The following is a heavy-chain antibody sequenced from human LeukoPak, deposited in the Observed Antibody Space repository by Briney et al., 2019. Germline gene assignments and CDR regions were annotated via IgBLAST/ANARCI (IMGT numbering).Heavy chain of an antibody. D-gene: IGHD3-22*01. Sequence: SVKVPCKASGGTFSSYAISWVRQAPGQGLEWMGGIIPIFGTANYAQKFQGRVTITADKSTSTAYMELSSLRSEDTAVYYCARAGNYYDSSGYLYYWGQGTLVTVSS. J-gene: IGHJ4*02. V-gene: IGHV1-69*06. CDR3: ARAGNYYDSSGYLYY. CDR1: GGTFSSYA. CDR2: IIPIFGTA.